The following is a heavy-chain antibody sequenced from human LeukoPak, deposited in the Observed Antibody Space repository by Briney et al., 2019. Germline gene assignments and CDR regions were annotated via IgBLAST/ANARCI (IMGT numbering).Heavy chain of an antibody. CDR3: ARAGRRGGGSIYYYYYYMDV. D-gene: IGHD2-15*01. Sequence: GGSLRLSCAASGFTFSSYSMNWVRQAPGKGLEWVSSISSSSSYIYYADSVKGRFTISRDNAKNSLYLQMNSLRAEDTAVFYCARAGRRGGGSIYYYYYYMDVWGKGTSVSVSS. CDR1: GFTFSSYS. CDR2: ISSSSSYI. V-gene: IGHV3-21*04. J-gene: IGHJ6*03.